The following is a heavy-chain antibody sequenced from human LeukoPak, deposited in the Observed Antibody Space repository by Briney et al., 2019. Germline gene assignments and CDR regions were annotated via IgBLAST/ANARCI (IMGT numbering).Heavy chain of an antibody. D-gene: IGHD4-17*01. CDR3: AKGLGELPRFQY. CDR1: GFTFSSYS. CDR2: ISSSSSSI. Sequence: PGGSLRLSCAASGFTFSSYSMNWVRQAPGKGLEWVSYISSSSSSIYYADSVKGRFTISRDNAKNSLYLQMNSLRAEDTAVYYCAKGLGELPRFQYWGQGNLVHGSS. V-gene: IGHV3-48*01. J-gene: IGHJ1*01.